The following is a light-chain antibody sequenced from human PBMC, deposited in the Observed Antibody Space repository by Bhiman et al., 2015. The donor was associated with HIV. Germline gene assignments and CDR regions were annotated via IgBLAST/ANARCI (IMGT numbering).Light chain of an antibody. Sequence: QSVLTQPPSVSAAPGQKVTISCSGSSSNIGNNFLSWYQHLPGTAPRLLIYDNDQRPSGVPDRFSGSKSGTSSSLAITGLQAEDEADYYCQSYDASLRGSVFGGGTKLTVL. V-gene: IGLV1-51*01. CDR1: SSNIGNNF. J-gene: IGLJ2*01. CDR3: QSYDASLRGSV. CDR2: DND.